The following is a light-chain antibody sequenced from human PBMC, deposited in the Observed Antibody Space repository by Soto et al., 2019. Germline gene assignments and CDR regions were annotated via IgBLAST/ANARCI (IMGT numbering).Light chain of an antibody. V-gene: IGLV2-23*01. CDR3: CSYAGSITWV. CDR2: EGS. Sequence: QSALTQPASVSGSPGQSITISCTGTSSDVGSYNLVSWYQQHPDKAPKLMIYEGSKRPSGVSNRFSGSKSGNTASLTISGLQAEDEADYYCCSYAGSITWVFGGGTKLTVL. CDR1: SSDVGSYNL. J-gene: IGLJ3*02.